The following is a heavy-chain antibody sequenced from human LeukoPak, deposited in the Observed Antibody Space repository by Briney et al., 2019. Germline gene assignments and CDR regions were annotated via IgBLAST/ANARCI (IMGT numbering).Heavy chain of an antibody. V-gene: IGHV3-74*01. CDR2: INSDGSST. CDR1: GFTFSGYW. CDR3: ARVSMVRANYYFDY. D-gene: IGHD3-10*01. J-gene: IGHJ4*02. Sequence: GGSLRLSCAASGFTFSGYWMHWVRQAPGKGLVWVSRINSDGSSTSYADSVKGRFTISRDNAKNSLYLQMNSLRAEDTAVYYCARVSMVRANYYFDYWGQGTLVTVSS.